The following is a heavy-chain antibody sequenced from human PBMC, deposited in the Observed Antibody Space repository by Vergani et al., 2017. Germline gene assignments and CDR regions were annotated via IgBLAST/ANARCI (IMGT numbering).Heavy chain of an antibody. CDR1: GYTFTGYY. Sequence: QVQLVQSGAEVKKPGASVKVSCKASGYTFTGYYMHWVRQAPGQGLEWMGWINPNSGGTNYAQKFQGRVTMTRDTSISTAYMELSRLRSDDTAVYYCARDSVDYDFWSGPNDAFDIWGQGTMVTVSS. D-gene: IGHD3-3*01. V-gene: IGHV1-2*02. CDR2: INPNSGGT. CDR3: ARDSVDYDFWSGPNDAFDI. J-gene: IGHJ3*02.